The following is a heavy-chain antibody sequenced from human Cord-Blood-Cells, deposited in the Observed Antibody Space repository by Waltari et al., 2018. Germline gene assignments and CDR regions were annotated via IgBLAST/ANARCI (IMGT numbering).Heavy chain of an antibody. D-gene: IGHD1-1*01. CDR2: IKQDGSEK. J-gene: IGHJ3*02. Sequence: EVQLVESGGGLVQPGGSLRLSCAASGFTFSSYWMSWVRQAPGKGLEWVGKIKQDGSEKYYVDSVKGRFTISRDNAKNSLYLQMNSLRAEDTAVYYCARGYLGWDAFDIWGQGTMVTVSS. CDR3: ARGYLGWDAFDI. CDR1: GFTFSSYW. V-gene: IGHV3-7*01.